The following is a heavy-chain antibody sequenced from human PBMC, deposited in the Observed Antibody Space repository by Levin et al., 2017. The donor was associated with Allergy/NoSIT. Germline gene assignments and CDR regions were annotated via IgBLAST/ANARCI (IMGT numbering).Heavy chain of an antibody. CDR3: ARVGYDSSGHSRFDS. J-gene: IGHJ4*02. CDR2: IYSSGNI. Sequence: SETLSLTCTISGGSMTGYYWSWIRQTAGKGLEWIGRIYSSGNINDNPSLRSRVTLSVGTSKSHFSLSLSSVTAADTAVYYCARVGYDSSGHSRFDSWGQGTLVTVSS. V-gene: IGHV4-4*07. D-gene: IGHD3-22*01. CDR1: GGSMTGYY.